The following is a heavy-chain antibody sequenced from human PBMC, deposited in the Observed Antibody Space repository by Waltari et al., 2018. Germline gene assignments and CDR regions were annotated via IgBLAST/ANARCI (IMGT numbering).Heavy chain of an antibody. D-gene: IGHD6-13*01. CDR2: INHSGST. CDR1: GGSFSGYY. V-gene: IGHV4-34*01. J-gene: IGHJ4*02. CDR3: ARAVVLAAAGTLDY. Sequence: QVQLQQWGAGLLKPSETLSLTCAVYGGSFSGYYRSWIRQPPGKGLEWIGEINHSGSTNYNPSLKSRVTISVDTSKNQFSLKLSSVTAADTAVYYCARAVVLAAAGTLDYWGQGTLVTVSS.